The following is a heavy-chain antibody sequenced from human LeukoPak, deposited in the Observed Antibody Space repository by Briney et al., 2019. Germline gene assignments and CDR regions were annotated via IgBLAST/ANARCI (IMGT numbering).Heavy chain of an antibody. CDR1: GYNFRSYW. J-gene: IGHJ4*02. CDR2: IYPGDSDI. V-gene: IGHV5-51*01. D-gene: IGHD3-22*01. CDR3: ARRDSNGYNYFDY. Sequence: GEPLKISCKASGYNFRSYWIAWVRQMPGKGLEWMGIIYPGDSDITYSPSFQGQVTISADKSINTAYLQWSSLKASDTAMYYCARRDSNGYNYFDYWGQGTLVTVCS.